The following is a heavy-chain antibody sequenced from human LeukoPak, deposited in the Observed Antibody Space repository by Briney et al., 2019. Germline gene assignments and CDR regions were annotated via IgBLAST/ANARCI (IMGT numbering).Heavy chain of an antibody. CDR1: GYSFTSYW. V-gene: IGHV5-51*01. CDR2: IYPGDSDT. Sequence: GESLKISCKGSGYSFTSYWISWVRQMPGKGLEWMGIIYPGDSDTRYSPSFQGQVTISADKSISTAYLQWSSLKASDTAMYYCARFPPLIAAAGDYYYYGMDVWGQGTTVTVSS. CDR3: ARFPPLIAAAGDYYYYGMDV. J-gene: IGHJ6*02. D-gene: IGHD6-13*01.